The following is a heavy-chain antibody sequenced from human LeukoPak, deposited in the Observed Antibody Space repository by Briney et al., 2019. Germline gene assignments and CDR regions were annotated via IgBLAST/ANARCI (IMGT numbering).Heavy chain of an antibody. D-gene: IGHD2-15*01. CDR2: INPHNGTT. CDR1: GFVFIGFY. V-gene: IGHV1-2*02. J-gene: IGHJ4*02. CDR3: VREASDCGGGACYSEGMDH. Sequence: ASVKVSCKTSGFVFIGFYMHWVPQAPGQGLEWMGWINPHNGTTNFAQNIQGRVTMTRDTSIATLYMELSRLTPDDTAVYYCVREASDCGGGACYSEGMDHWGQGTLVTVFS.